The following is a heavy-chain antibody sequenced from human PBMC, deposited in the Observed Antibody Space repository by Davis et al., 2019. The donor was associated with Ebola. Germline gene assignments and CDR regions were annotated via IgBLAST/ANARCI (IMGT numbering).Heavy chain of an antibody. CDR2: INPNSGRT. V-gene: IGHV1-2*02. Sequence: ASVTVSCKASGYTFTGCYMHWVRQAPGQGLEWMGWINPNSGRTTYAQKFQGRVTMTRDTSISTDYMELSRLRSDDTAVYYCASKDPQYYYYGMDVWGQGTTVTVS. D-gene: IGHD2/OR15-2a*01. CDR1: GYTFTGCY. CDR3: ASKDPQYYYYGMDV. J-gene: IGHJ6*02.